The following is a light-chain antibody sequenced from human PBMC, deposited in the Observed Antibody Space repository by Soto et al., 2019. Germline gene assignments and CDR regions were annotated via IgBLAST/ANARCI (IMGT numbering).Light chain of an antibody. CDR1: SNY. Sequence: QSALTQPRSVSGSPGQSVTISCTGTSNYVSWYQQYPGKAPKLIISDVNKRPSGVPDRFSGSKSGRTASLTISGLLAEDEADYYCCSFAGSYTSFVFATGTKVTVL. CDR3: CSFAGSYTSFV. V-gene: IGLV2-11*01. CDR2: DVN. J-gene: IGLJ1*01.